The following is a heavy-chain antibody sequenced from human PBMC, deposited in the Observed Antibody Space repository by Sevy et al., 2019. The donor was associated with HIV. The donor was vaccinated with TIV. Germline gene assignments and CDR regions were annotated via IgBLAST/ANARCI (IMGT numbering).Heavy chain of an antibody. CDR2: IIPIFGTA. Sequence: ASVKVSCKASGGTFSSYAISWVRQAPGQGLEWMGGIIPIFGTANYAQKFQGRVTITADESTSTAYMELSSLRSEDTAVYYCARGDMVVVPAAKQPYYYYGMDVWGQGTTVTVSS. CDR3: ARGDMVVVPAAKQPYYYYGMDV. CDR1: GGTFSSYA. V-gene: IGHV1-69*13. D-gene: IGHD2-2*01. J-gene: IGHJ6*02.